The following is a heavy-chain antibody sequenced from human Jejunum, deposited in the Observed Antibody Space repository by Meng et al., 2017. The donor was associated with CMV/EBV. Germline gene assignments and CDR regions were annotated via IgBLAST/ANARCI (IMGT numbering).Heavy chain of an antibody. Sequence: SAYTIHWVRPAPGKGLEWVGRISSTTYSSATAYAASVKGRFIISRDDSKNTAYLQMNSLKTEDTAVYYCTRHSIVVVPAAGFDPWGQGTLVTVSS. V-gene: IGHV3-73*01. CDR3: TRHSIVVVPAAGFDP. CDR2: ISSTTYSSAT. J-gene: IGHJ5*02. D-gene: IGHD2-2*01. CDR1: SAYT.